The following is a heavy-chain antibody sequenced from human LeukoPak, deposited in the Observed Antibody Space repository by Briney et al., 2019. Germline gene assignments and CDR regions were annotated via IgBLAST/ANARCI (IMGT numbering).Heavy chain of an antibody. CDR1: GFTFSNYE. V-gene: IGHV3-48*02. J-gene: IGHJ4*02. Sequence: TGGSLKLSCAASGFTFSNYEMTWVRQAPGKGLEWVSYISSSSTTIYYADSVKGRFTISRDNAKNSLYLQMNSLRDEDTAVYYCARVMYSSSESPTDYWGQGTLVTVSS. CDR2: ISSSSTTI. D-gene: IGHD6-13*01. CDR3: ARVMYSSSESPTDY.